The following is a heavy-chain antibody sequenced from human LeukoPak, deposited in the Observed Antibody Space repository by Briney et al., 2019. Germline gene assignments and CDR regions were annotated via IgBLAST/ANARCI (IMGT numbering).Heavy chain of an antibody. D-gene: IGHD3-22*01. CDR1: GFTFSSYG. V-gene: IGHV3-33*06. Sequence: GGSLRLSCAASGFTFSSYGMHWVRQAPGKGLEWVAVIWYDGSNKYYADSVKGRFTISRDNSKNTLYLQMNSLRAEDTAVYYCANDYYDSSGYPYYFDYWGQGTLVTVSS. CDR3: ANDYYDSSGYPYYFDY. CDR2: IWYDGSNK. J-gene: IGHJ4*02.